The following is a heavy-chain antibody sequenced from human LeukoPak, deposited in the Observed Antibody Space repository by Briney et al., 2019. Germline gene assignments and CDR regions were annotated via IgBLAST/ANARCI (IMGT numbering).Heavy chain of an antibody. CDR2: INPNSGGT. J-gene: IGHJ4*02. CDR1: EYTFSAYY. Sequence: ASVKASDNASEYTFSAYYMHGLRQAPGQGLEWMGWINPNSGGTNYAQNFQGRVTMTRDTSISTAYMEVSRLRSDDTAVYYCAREDSTVYDYWGQGTLVTVSS. CDR3: AREDSTVYDY. D-gene: IGHD3-22*01. V-gene: IGHV1-2*02.